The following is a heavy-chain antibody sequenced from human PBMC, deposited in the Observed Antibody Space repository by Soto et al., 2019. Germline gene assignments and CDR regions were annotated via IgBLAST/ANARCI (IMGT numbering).Heavy chain of an antibody. CDR3: ARGGAYYDYVWGSYRLLDY. Sequence: QVQLQESGPGLVKPSETLSLTCTVSGGSVSSGSYYWSWIRQPPGKGLEWIGYIYYSGSTNYNPSLRSRATISVDTSKNQFSLKLSAVTAADTAVYYCARGGAYYDYVWGSYRLLDYWGQGTLVTVSS. CDR1: GGSVSSGSYY. D-gene: IGHD3-16*02. V-gene: IGHV4-61*01. CDR2: IYYSGST. J-gene: IGHJ4*02.